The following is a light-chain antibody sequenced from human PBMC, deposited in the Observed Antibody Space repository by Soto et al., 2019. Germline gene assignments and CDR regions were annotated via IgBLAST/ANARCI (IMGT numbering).Light chain of an antibody. J-gene: IGLJ1*01. Sequence: QSALTQPASVSGSPGLSIAISCTGTSSDVGGHNSVSWYQQHPGKAPKLMIYDVSNRPSGVSNRFSGSKSGNTASLTISGLQAEDEGDYYCSSYTTGGSYVFGTGTKLTVL. CDR2: DVS. CDR3: SSYTTGGSYV. CDR1: SSDVGGHNS. V-gene: IGLV2-14*01.